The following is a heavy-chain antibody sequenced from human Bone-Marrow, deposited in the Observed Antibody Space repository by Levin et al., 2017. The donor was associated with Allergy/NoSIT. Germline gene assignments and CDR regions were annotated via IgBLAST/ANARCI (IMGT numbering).Heavy chain of an antibody. D-gene: IGHD5-12*01. J-gene: IGHJ4*02. Sequence: SFPASGYSFTSYYINWVRQAPGQFLSFLFFLPPLFFLPLSPPPFLCRVTMTRDTSTRTVYMHLGSLRSEDTAIYYCAMTYTSGSALDFWGQGTLVTVAS. V-gene: IGHV1-46*01. CDR1: GYSFTSYY. CDR3: AMTYTSGSALDF. CDR2: LPPLFFLP.